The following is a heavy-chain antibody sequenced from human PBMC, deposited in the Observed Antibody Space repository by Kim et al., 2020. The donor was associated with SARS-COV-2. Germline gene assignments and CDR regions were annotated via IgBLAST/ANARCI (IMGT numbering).Heavy chain of an antibody. CDR3: AQGSGSYFAS. D-gene: IGHD1-26*01. V-gene: IGHV3-33*06. CDR2: KK. Sequence: KKYYEESVKGRSTISRDNSKSTLELQMNSLRAEDTAVYYCAQGSGSYFASWGQGTLVTVSS. J-gene: IGHJ4*02.